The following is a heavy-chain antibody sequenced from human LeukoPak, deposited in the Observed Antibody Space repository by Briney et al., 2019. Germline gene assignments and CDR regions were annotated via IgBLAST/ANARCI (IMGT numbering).Heavy chain of an antibody. CDR2: INPSGGST. J-gene: IGHJ1*01. CDR3: ASYYGGNSLYFQH. CDR1: GYTFTSYY. D-gene: IGHD4-23*01. V-gene: IGHV1-46*01. Sequence: ASVKVSCKASGYTFTSYYRHGVRQAPGQGLEWMGIINPSGGSTSYAQKFQGRVTMTRDTSTSTVYMELSSLRSEDTAVYYCASYYGGNSLYFQHWGQGTLVTVSS.